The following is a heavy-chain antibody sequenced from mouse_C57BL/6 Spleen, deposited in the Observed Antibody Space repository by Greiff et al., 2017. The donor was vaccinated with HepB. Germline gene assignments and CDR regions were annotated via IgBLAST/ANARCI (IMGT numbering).Heavy chain of an antibody. J-gene: IGHJ4*01. CDR3: ARGPRWGNYYAMDY. Sequence: QVQLQQPGAELVMPGASVKLSCKASGYTFTSYWMHWVKQRPGQGLEWIGEIDPSDSYTNYNQKFKGKSTLTVDKTSSTAYMQLSGLTSEDSAVYYCARGPRWGNYYAMDYWGQGTSVTVSS. CDR1: GYTFTSYW. D-gene: IGHD1-1*02. V-gene: IGHV1-69*01. CDR2: IDPSDSYT.